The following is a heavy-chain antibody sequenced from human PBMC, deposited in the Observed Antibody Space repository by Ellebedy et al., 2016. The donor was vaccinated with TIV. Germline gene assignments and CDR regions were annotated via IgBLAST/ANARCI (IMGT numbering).Heavy chain of an antibody. V-gene: IGHV3-30*02. CDR2: KRFAGRSD. D-gene: IGHD6-19*01. CDR3: TRETNPSPGAVAGTGFDC. J-gene: IGHJ4*02. Sequence: GESLKISCVASGFSFTNYGMHWVRQAPGKGLEWAVFKRFAGRSDYNGDSVKGRFFISRDVSKNTLFLQMNRLRAEDTAMYYCTRETNPSPGAVAGTGFDCWGQGALDIVSS. CDR1: GFSFTNYG.